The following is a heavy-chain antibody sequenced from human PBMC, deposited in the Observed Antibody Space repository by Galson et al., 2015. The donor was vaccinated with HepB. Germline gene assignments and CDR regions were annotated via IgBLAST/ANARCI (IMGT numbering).Heavy chain of an antibody. V-gene: IGHV1-69*02. Sequence: SVKVSCKASGGTFSSYTISWVRQAPGQGLEWMGRIIPILGIANYAQKFQGRVTITADKSTSTAYMELSSLRSEDTAVYYCARALLGRNQYDYWGQGTLVTVSS. CDR2: IIPILGIA. CDR3: ARALLGRNQYDY. D-gene: IGHD2-15*01. J-gene: IGHJ4*02. CDR1: GGTFSSYT.